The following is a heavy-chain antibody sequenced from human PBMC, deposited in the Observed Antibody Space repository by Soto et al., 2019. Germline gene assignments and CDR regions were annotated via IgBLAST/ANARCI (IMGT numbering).Heavy chain of an antibody. J-gene: IGHJ4*02. V-gene: IGHV4-59*01. CDR2: IYYSGST. CDR1: GGSICRCY. D-gene: IGHD6-6*01. Sequence: LETLSLTRPVGGGSICRCYRSRIRQPPGKGLEWIGYIYYSGSTNYNPSLKSRVTISVDTSKNQFSLKLSSVTAADTAVYYCARIPSSYSSSSQGPSTYFDYWGQGTLVTVSS. CDR3: ARIPSSYSSSSQGPSTYFDY.